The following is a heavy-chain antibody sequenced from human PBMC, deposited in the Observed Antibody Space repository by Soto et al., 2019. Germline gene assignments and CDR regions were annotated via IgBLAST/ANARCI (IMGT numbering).Heavy chain of an antibody. CDR2: VYRSGST. D-gene: IGHD4-17*01. Sequence: QVQLQESGPGLVKPSGTLSLTCSVSGASISSDNWWNWVRQPPGQGLEWIGEVYRSGSTNYDSSLKSRVTISIAMSTNQCSLTLPSVTAADTAMYYCARNGVYSLGSWGQGTLVTVSS. V-gene: IGHV4-4*02. CDR3: ARNGVYSLGS. J-gene: IGHJ5*02. CDR1: GASISSDNW.